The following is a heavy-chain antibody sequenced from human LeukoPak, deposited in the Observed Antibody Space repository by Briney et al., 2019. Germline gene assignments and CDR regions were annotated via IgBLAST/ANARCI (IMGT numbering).Heavy chain of an antibody. V-gene: IGHV1-18*01. CDR1: GYTFTSYG. CDR3: ARDKEPSSSWDLLEDYYYYGMDV. CDR2: ISAYNGNT. D-gene: IGHD6-13*01. J-gene: IGHJ6*02. Sequence: ASVKVSCKASGYTFTSYGISWVRQAPGQGLEWMGWISAYNGNTNYAQKLQGRVTMTTDTSTSTAYMELRSLRSDDTAVYYCARDKEPSSSWDLLEDYYYYGMDVWGQGTMVTVSS.